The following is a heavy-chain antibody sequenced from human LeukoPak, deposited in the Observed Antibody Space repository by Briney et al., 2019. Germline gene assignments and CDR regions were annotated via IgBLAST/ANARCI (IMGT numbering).Heavy chain of an antibody. CDR1: GYTFTGYY. CDR2: INPNSGGT. Sequence: ASVKVSCKASGYTFTGYYMHWVRQAPGQGLEWMGWINPNSGGTNYAQKFQGRVTMTRDTSIGTAYMELSRLRSDDTAVYYCAGSLGYCTSNVCYLKYWGQGTLVTVSS. J-gene: IGHJ4*02. V-gene: IGHV1-2*02. CDR3: AGSLGYCTSNVCYLKY. D-gene: IGHD2-8*01.